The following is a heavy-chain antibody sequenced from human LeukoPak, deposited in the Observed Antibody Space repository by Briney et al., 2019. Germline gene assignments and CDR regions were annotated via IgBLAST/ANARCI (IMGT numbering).Heavy chain of an antibody. CDR3: ARDSWQDDYRGPDY. J-gene: IGHJ4*02. Sequence: YPSETLSLTCAVSGGSISSSSYYWGWIRQPPGKGLEWIGSIYYSGATYYNPSLKSRVTISLDTSKNQFSLKLSSVTAADAAVYYCARDSWQDDYRGPDYWGQGTLVTVSS. V-gene: IGHV4-39*07. D-gene: IGHD4-11*01. CDR2: IYYSGAT. CDR1: GGSISSSSYY.